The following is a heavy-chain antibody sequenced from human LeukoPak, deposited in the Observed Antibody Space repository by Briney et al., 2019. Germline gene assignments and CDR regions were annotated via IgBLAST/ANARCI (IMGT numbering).Heavy chain of an antibody. D-gene: IGHD6-19*01. V-gene: IGHV3-23*01. Sequence: GGSLRLSCAASGFTFSSYAMSWVRQAPGKGLEWVSAISGSGGSTYYADSVKGRLTISRDNSKNTLYLQMNSLRAEDTAVYYCAKVTGVAGTVDYWGQGTLVTVSS. CDR1: GFTFSSYA. J-gene: IGHJ4*02. CDR2: ISGSGGST. CDR3: AKVTGVAGTVDY.